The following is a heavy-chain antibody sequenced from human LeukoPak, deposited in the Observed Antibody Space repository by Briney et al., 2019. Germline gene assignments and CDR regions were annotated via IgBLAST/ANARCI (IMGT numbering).Heavy chain of an antibody. J-gene: IGHJ6*02. Sequence: SETLSLTCTVSGGSISGYYWTWTRQPPGKGLEWIGQIHYRGKADYNPSLRSRITISVDTSKNQMFLKLSSLTAADTAVYYCARFGVDYDMGVWGQGTTVTVSS. V-gene: IGHV4-59*01. D-gene: IGHD3-16*01. CDR2: IHYRGKA. CDR3: ARFGVDYDMGV. CDR1: GGSISGYY.